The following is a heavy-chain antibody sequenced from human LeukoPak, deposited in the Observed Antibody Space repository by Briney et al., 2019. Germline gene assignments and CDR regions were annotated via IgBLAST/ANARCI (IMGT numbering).Heavy chain of an antibody. Sequence: GASVKVSCKASGFTFSSSAMQWVRQARGQRLEWIGWIVVGSGNTNYAQKFQERVTITRDMSTSTAYMELSSLRSEDTAVYYCAAAQPQLNNWFDPWGQGTLVTVSS. D-gene: IGHD1-1*01. CDR3: AAAQPQLNNWFDP. J-gene: IGHJ5*02. V-gene: IGHV1-58*02. CDR1: GFTFSSSA. CDR2: IVVGSGNT.